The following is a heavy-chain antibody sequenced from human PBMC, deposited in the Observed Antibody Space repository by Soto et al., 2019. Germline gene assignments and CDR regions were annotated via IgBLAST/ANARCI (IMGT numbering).Heavy chain of an antibody. J-gene: IGHJ3*01. CDR1: GYTFTSYG. D-gene: IGHD2-15*01. V-gene: IGHV1-18*01. CDR3: ARDCSPGYCSSPGTLAFDL. CDR2: ISAYNGNT. Sequence: GASVKVSFKASGYTFTSYGISWVRQAPGQGLEWMGWISAYNGNTNYAQKLQGRVTMTTDTSTSTAYMELRSLRSDDTAVYYCARDCSPGYCSSPGTLAFDLWGQGTMVTVSS.